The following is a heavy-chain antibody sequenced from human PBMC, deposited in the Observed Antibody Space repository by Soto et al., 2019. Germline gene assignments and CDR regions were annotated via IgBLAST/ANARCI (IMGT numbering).Heavy chain of an antibody. Sequence: PGGSLRLSCAASGFTVSSNYMSWVRQAPGKGLEWVSVIYSGGSTYYADSVKGRFTISRDDSKSIAYLQMNSLKTEDTAVYYCSRDKASGQGRWLAPWAQGTLVTVSS. J-gene: IGHJ5*02. CDR3: SRDKASGQGRWLAP. CDR1: GFTVSSNY. D-gene: IGHD2-21*01. V-gene: IGHV3-66*01. CDR2: IYSGGST.